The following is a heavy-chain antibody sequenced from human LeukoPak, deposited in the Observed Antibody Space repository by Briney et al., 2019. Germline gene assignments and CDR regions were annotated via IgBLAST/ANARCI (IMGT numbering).Heavy chain of an antibody. J-gene: IGHJ4*02. CDR3: AIYPIHYYDSSGDY. Sequence: GGSLRLSCAASGFTFNSYAMSWVRQAPGKGLEWVSAISGSGGSTYYADSVKGRFTLSRDNSKNTLYLQMNSLRAEDTAVYYCAIYPIHYYDSSGDYWGQGTLVTVSS. V-gene: IGHV3-23*01. D-gene: IGHD3-22*01. CDR2: ISGSGGST. CDR1: GFTFNSYA.